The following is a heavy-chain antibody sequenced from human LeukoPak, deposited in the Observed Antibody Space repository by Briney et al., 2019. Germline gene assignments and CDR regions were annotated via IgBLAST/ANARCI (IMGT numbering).Heavy chain of an antibody. Sequence: PSKTLSLTCTVSGGSITSYYWTWSRQPPGKGLEWIGYIYYSGSSSYNYNPSLKSRVTISVDTSKNQFSLNLSSVTAADTAVYYCGRTASGYYHDYWGQGTLVTVSS. CDR3: GRTASGYYHDY. J-gene: IGHJ4*02. CDR2: IYYSGSSSY. V-gene: IGHV4-59*01. CDR1: GGSITSYY. D-gene: IGHD3-22*01.